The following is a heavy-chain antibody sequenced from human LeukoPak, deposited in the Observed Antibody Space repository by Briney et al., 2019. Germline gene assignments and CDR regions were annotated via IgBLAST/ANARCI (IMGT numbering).Heavy chain of an antibody. CDR3: AMKFSGDYYYMDV. Sequence: GGSLRLSCAASGVNFDIFGMSWVRQVPGKGLEWVSGITWSGGSTGYADFVEGRFTISRDNAKKNLYLQMNSLRVEDTALYYCAMKFSGDYYYMDVWGKGTTVIVSS. V-gene: IGHV3-20*04. CDR1: GVNFDIFG. CDR2: ITWSGGST. D-gene: IGHD3-10*01. J-gene: IGHJ6*03.